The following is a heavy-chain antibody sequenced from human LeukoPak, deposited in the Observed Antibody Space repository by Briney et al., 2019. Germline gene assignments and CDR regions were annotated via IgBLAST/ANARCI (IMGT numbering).Heavy chain of an antibody. D-gene: IGHD3-10*01. Sequence: EASVKVSCEASGYTFTDYYMHWVRQAPRQGLEWMGWINPNSGVTNYAQKFQGWVTMTRDTSISTAYMELSRLTSDDTAVYYCARDRGFGAYWYFDLWGRGTLVTVSS. J-gene: IGHJ2*01. CDR2: INPNSGVT. CDR1: GYTFTDYY. V-gene: IGHV1-2*04. CDR3: ARDRGFGAYWYFDL.